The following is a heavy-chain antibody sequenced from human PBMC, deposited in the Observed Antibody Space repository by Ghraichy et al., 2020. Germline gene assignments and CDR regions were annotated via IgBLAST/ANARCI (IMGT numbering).Heavy chain of an antibody. CDR3: ARDRGYRGGWFDY. Sequence: SETLSLTCTVSGGSVSNILYYWGWIRQSPGKGLEWIAYIYHSGTSDSNPSLKSRVTMSIDTSKNQFSLNLKSVTAADTAVYYCARDRGYRGGWFDYWGQGILVTVSS. V-gene: IGHV4-61*01. D-gene: IGHD6-19*01. CDR1: GGSVSNILYY. CDR2: IYHSGTS. J-gene: IGHJ4*02.